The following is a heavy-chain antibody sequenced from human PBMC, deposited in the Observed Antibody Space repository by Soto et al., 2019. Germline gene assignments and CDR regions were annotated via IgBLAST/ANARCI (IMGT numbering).Heavy chain of an antibody. CDR1: GFTFSSYA. V-gene: IGHV3-23*01. D-gene: IGHD2-15*01. CDR2: ISGSGGYT. J-gene: IGHJ4*02. Sequence: EVQLLESGGGLVQPGGSLRLSCAASGFTFSSYAMSWVRQAPVKGLEWVSVISGSGGYTYYADSVKGRFTISRDNSKNTLYLQMNSLRAEDTAVYYCAKWTVVVVAATRGGYFDYWGQGTLVTVSS. CDR3: AKWTVVVVAATRGGYFDY.